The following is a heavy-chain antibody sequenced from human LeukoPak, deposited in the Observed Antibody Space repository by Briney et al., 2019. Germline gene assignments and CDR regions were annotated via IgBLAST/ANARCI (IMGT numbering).Heavy chain of an antibody. CDR3: ARDRMGGSFDY. CDR2: ITGDSGTI. J-gene: IGHJ4*02. Sequence: GGSLRLSCAASGFAFSSYAMNWVRQAPGKGLEWVSFITGDSGTIYYVDSMKGRFTISRDNAKNSLYLQIDNLRAEDTAVYYCARDRMGGSFDYWGPGTPVTVSS. V-gene: IGHV3-48*01. D-gene: IGHD2-15*01. CDR1: GFAFSSYA.